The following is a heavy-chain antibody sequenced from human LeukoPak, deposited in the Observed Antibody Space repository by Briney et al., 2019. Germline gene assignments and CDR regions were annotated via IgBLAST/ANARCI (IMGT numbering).Heavy chain of an antibody. D-gene: IGHD2-8*01. V-gene: IGHV4-39*07. Sequence: PSETLSLTCTVSGGSISSSSYYWGWIRQPPGKGLEWLGSIYYSGSTYYNPSLKSRVTISVVTSKNQFSLKLSSVTAADTAVYYCARDRGVAFDIWGQGTMVTVSS. CDR3: ARDRGVAFDI. CDR2: IYYSGST. J-gene: IGHJ3*02. CDR1: GGSISSSSYY.